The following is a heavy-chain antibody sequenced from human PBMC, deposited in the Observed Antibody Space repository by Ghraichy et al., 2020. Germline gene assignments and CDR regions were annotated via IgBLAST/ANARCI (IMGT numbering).Heavy chain of an antibody. CDR1: GFTFSSYD. V-gene: IGHV3-13*01. D-gene: IGHD6-13*01. CDR2: IGTAGDT. Sequence: GESLNISCAASGFTFSSYDMHWVRQATGKGLEWVSAIGTAGDTYYPGSVKGRFTIYRENAKNSLYLQMNSLRAGDTAVYYCARARDGYSSSWYGPDGMDVWGQGTTVTVSS. J-gene: IGHJ6*02. CDR3: ARARDGYSSSWYGPDGMDV.